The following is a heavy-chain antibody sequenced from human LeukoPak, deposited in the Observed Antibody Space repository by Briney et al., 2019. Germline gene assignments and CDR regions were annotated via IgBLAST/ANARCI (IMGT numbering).Heavy chain of an antibody. D-gene: IGHD1-1*01. CDR2: ISYIGST. V-gene: IGHV4-59*08. J-gene: IGHJ2*01. CDR1: GASTSSYY. Sequence: SETLSLTCTVSGASTSSYYWSWIRQPPGKGLEWIGYISYIGSTNYNPSLKSRVTMSVDTSKNQFSLKLSSVTAADTAVYYCARAVGVGRGTYFDLWGRGTLVTVSS. CDR3: ARAVGVGRGTYFDL.